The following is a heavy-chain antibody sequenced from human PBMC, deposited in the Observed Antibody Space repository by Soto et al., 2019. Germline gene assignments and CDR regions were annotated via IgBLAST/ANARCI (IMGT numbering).Heavy chain of an antibody. J-gene: IGHJ4*02. CDR2: IWYDGSHK. CDR1: GFTVSTYG. Sequence: QVQLVESGGGVVQPGRSLRLSCAASGFTVSTYGMHWVRQAPGMGLEWVAVIWYDGSHKDYADSVKGRCTLSRDNYKNTLYLQMNSLRVEDTAVYYCARAVGPFDYWGQGTLVTVSS. D-gene: IGHD1-26*01. V-gene: IGHV3-33*01. CDR3: ARAVGPFDY.